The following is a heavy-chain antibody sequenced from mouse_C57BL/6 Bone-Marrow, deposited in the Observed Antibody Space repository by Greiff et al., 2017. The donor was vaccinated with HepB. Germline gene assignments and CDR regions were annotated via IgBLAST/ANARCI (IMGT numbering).Heavy chain of an antibody. V-gene: IGHV1-4*01. D-gene: IGHD2-10*02. J-gene: IGHJ3*01. CDR2: INPSSGYT. CDR1: GYTFTSYT. CDR3: ARYGEYGYSRGVAY. Sequence: QVQLQQSGAELARPGASVKMSCKASGYTFTSYTLHWVKQRPGQGLEWIGYINPSSGYTKYNQKFKDKATLTADKSSSTAYMQLSSLTSEDSAVYYCARYGEYGYSRGVAYWGQGTLVTVSA.